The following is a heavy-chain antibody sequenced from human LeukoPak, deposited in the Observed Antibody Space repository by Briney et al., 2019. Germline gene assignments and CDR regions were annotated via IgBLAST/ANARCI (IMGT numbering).Heavy chain of an antibody. D-gene: IGHD3-10*01. Sequence: GRSLRLSCAASGFTFSSYGMHWVRQAPGKGLEWVAVISYDGSNKYYADSVKGRFTISRDNSMHTLYLQLNSLRVEDTAVYYCAKMRFGDDVFDIWGQGTMVTVSS. J-gene: IGHJ3*02. CDR2: ISYDGSNK. V-gene: IGHV3-30*18. CDR3: AKMRFGDDVFDI. CDR1: GFTFSSYG.